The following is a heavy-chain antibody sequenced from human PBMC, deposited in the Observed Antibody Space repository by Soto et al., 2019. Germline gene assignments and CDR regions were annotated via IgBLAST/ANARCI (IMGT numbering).Heavy chain of an antibody. J-gene: IGHJ4*02. CDR2: ISSSSSYI. CDR3: ARDLIAVAGLPFDY. D-gene: IGHD6-19*01. Sequence: GGSLRLSCAASGFTFSSYSMNWVRQAPGKGLEWVSSISSSSSYIYYADSVKGRFTISRDNAKNSLYLQMNSPRAEDTAVYYCARDLIAVAGLPFDYWGQGTLVTVSS. CDR1: GFTFSSYS. V-gene: IGHV3-21*01.